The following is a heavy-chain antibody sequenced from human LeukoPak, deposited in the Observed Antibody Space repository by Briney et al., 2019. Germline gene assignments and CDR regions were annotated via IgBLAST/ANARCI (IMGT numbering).Heavy chain of an antibody. CDR2: IYYSGAT. Sequence: SETLSLTCIVSGGSINSYYWTWIRQPPGKGLEWIGYIYYSGATNSNPSLKSRVTISVDTSKNQFSLNLTSVTAADTAVYYCARSGRGNSAGFDCWGQGTLVTVSS. J-gene: IGHJ4*02. D-gene: IGHD3-10*01. V-gene: IGHV4-59*01. CDR1: GGSINSYY. CDR3: ARSGRGNSAGFDC.